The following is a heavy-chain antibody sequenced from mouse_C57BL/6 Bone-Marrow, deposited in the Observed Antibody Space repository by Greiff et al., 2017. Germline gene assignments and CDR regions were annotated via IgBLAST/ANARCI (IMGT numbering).Heavy chain of an antibody. CDR2: IYPGSGST. CDR1: GYTFTSYW. J-gene: IGHJ1*03. Sequence: VQLQQPGAELVKPGASVKMSCKASGYTFTSYWITWVKQRPGQGLEWIGDIYPGSGSTNYNEKFKSKATLTVDTSSSTAYMQLSSLTSEDSAGYNCARPYYSNYWYFDVWGTETTVTVSS. CDR3: ARPYYSNYWYFDV. D-gene: IGHD2-5*01. V-gene: IGHV1-55*01.